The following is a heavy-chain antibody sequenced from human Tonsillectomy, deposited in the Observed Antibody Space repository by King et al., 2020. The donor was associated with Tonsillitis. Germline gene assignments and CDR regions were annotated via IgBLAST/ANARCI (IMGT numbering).Heavy chain of an antibody. V-gene: IGHV1-69*01. Sequence: VQLVESGAEVKKTGSSVKVSCKASGGTFSSYAVSWVRQAPGQGLEWMGGIIPILGTANYAQKFQGRVTITADESTSTAYMELSSLRSEDTAVYYCAREAIVVAGPADVWGQGTTVTVSS. CDR1: GGTFSSYA. J-gene: IGHJ6*02. D-gene: IGHD6-19*01. CDR3: AREAIVVAGPADV. CDR2: IIPILGTA.